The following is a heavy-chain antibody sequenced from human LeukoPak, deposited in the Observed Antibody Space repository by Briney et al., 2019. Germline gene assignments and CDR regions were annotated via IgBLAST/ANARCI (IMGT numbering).Heavy chain of an antibody. CDR2: INHSGNT. CDR3: ARGPGPTYYYDSSGIS. J-gene: IGHJ5*02. Sequence: PSETLSLTCAVYGGSFSGYYWTWIRQTPGKGLEWIGEINHSGNTNYNPSLQSRVTISLDTSTNQFSLKLTSVTAADTAVYYCARGPGPTYYYDSSGISWGQGTLVTVSS. D-gene: IGHD3-22*01. V-gene: IGHV4-34*01. CDR1: GGSFSGYY.